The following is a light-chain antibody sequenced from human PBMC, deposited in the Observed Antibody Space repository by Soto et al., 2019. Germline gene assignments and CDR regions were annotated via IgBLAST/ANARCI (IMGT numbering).Light chain of an antibody. CDR3: QQYNSYWT. CDR2: KAS. V-gene: IGKV1-5*03. Sequence: DIQMTQSPSTLSSSVGYRFTITCRASQSISSWLAWYQQKPGKAPKLLIYKASSLESGVPSRFSGSGSGTEFTLTISSLQPDDFATYYCQQYNSYWTFGQGTKV. J-gene: IGKJ1*01. CDR1: QSISSW.